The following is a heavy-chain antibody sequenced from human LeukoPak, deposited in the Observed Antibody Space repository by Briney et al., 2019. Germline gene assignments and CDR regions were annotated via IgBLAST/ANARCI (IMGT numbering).Heavy chain of an antibody. CDR1: GGTFSSYA. J-gene: IGHJ6*02. Sequence: ASVKVSCKASGGTFSSYAISWVRQAPGQGLEWMGGIIPIFGTANYAQKFQGRVTITADESTSTAYMELSSLRSEDTAVYYCARVGGYCSGGSCYPIPYYYYYGMDVWGQGTTVTVSS. V-gene: IGHV1-69*13. D-gene: IGHD2-15*01. CDR2: IIPIFGTA. CDR3: ARVGGYCSGGSCYPIPYYYYYGMDV.